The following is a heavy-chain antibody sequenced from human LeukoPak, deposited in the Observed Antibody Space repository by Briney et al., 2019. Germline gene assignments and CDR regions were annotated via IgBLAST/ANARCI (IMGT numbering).Heavy chain of an antibody. J-gene: IGHJ4*02. D-gene: IGHD3-10*01. CDR2: TYYRSTWYN. CDR3: ARANGSGTNFDY. CDR1: GDSVSSNTAA. Sequence: SQTLSLTCAISGDSVSSNTAAWNWIRQSPSRGFEWLGRTYYRSTWYNDYAVSVRSRISIIPDTSKNHFSLQLNSVTPEDTAVYYCARANGSGTNFDYWGQGTLVTVSS. V-gene: IGHV6-1*01.